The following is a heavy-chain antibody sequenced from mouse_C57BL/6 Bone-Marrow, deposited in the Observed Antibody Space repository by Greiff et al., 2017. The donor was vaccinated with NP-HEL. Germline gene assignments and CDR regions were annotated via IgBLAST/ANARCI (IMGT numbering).Heavy chain of an antibody. CDR1: GYTFTDYY. CDR3: ARCGEICYNYDGYFDY. CDR2: INPNNGGT. J-gene: IGHJ2*01. D-gene: IGHD2-4*01. Sequence: EVQLQQSGPELVKPGASVKISCKASGYTFTDYYMNWVKQSHGKSLEWIGDINPNNGGTSYNQKFKGKATLTVDKSSSTDSMELRILPSEDSAVYYCARCGEICYNYDGYFDYWGQGTTLTVSS. V-gene: IGHV1-26*01.